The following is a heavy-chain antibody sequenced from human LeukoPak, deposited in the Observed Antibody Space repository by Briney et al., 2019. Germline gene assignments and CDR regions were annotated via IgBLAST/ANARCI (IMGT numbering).Heavy chain of an antibody. J-gene: IGHJ4*02. CDR3: ARSKAAADEFGYDY. V-gene: IGHV4-4*09. Sequence: SETLSLTCTVSGGSISSYYWSWIRQPPGKGLEWFGYIYTSGSTNYNPSLKSRVTISVDTSKNQFSLKLSSVTAADTAVYYCARSKAAADEFGYDYWGQGTLVTVSS. CDR1: GGSISSYY. CDR2: IYTSGST. D-gene: IGHD6-13*01.